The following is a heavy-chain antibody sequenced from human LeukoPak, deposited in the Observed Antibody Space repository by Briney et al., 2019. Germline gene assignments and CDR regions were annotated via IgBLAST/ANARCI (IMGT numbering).Heavy chain of an antibody. Sequence: PGGSLRLSCAASGFTFSSYAMSWVRQAPGKGLEWVSAISGSGGSTYYADSVKGRFTISRDNSKNTLYLQMNSLRAEDTAVYYCATAASAGDIVVVPAARFDYWGQGTLVTVSS. V-gene: IGHV3-23*01. CDR3: ATAASAGDIVVVPAARFDY. D-gene: IGHD2-2*01. CDR1: GFTFSSYA. J-gene: IGHJ4*02. CDR2: ISGSGGST.